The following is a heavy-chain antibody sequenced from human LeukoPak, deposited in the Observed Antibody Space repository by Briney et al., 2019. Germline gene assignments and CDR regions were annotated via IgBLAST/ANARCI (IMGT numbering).Heavy chain of an antibody. CDR2: FDPEDGET. CDR1: GYTLTELS. Sequence: ASVKVSCKVSGYTLTELSMHWVRQAPGKGLEWMGGFDPEDGETIYAQKFQGRVTMTEDTSTDTAYMELSSLRSEDTAVYYCATEQWELNAFDTWGQGTMVTVSS. CDR3: ATEQWELNAFDT. D-gene: IGHD1-26*01. V-gene: IGHV1-24*01. J-gene: IGHJ3*02.